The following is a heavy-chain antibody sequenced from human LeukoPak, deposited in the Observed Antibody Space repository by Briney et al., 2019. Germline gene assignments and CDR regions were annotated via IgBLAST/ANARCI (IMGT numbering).Heavy chain of an antibody. D-gene: IGHD6-13*01. CDR1: GYTFTSYG. CDR2: ISALNGNT. J-gene: IGHJ4*02. V-gene: IGHV1-18*01. Sequence: ASVRVSCKASGYTFTSYGISWVRQAPGQGLEWMGWISALNGNTNYAQKLQGRVTMTTDTSTSTAYMELRSLRSDDTAVYYCARIFTRYSSSWPHADFDYWGQGTLVTVSS. CDR3: ARIFTRYSSSWPHADFDY.